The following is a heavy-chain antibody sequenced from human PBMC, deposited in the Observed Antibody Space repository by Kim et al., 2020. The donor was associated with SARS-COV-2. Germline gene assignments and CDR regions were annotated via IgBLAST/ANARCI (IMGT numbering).Heavy chain of an antibody. J-gene: IGHJ4*02. CDR3: AKGLNSDWRADFDY. V-gene: IGHV3-23*01. D-gene: IGHD6-19*01. Sequence: GGSLRLSCAASGFTFSNFAMTWVRQAPGKGLEWVSSINYVGGTTYYADSVKGRFTISRDNSKNTLYLQMHSLRAEDTAAYYCAKGLNSDWRADFDYLDQ. CDR2: INYVGGTT. CDR1: GFTFSNFA.